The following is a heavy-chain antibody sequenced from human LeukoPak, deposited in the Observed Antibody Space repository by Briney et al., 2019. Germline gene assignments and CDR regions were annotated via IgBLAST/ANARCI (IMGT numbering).Heavy chain of an antibody. CDR2: IYYSGST. Sequence: SGTLSLTCTVSGGSISSYYWSWIRQPPGKGLEWIGYIYYSGSTNYNPSLKSRVTIPVDTSKNQFSLKLSSVTAADTAVYYCARGGDTAMDSDYWGQGTLDTVSS. V-gene: IGHV4-59*01. D-gene: IGHD5-18*01. J-gene: IGHJ4*02. CDR3: ARGGDTAMDSDY. CDR1: GGSISSYY.